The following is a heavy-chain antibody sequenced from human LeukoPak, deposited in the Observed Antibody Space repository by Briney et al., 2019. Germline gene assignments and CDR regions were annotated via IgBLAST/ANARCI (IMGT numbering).Heavy chain of an antibody. CDR1: GFTFSSYE. CDR2: ISSSGSTI. Sequence: PGGSLRLSCAASGFTFSSYEMNSVRHAPGKGLEWVSYISSSGSTIYYADSVKGRFTISRDNAKNSLYLQMNSLRAEDTAVYYCARAMDTDYYYGMDVWGQWTTVTVSS. D-gene: IGHD5-18*01. J-gene: IGHJ6*02. V-gene: IGHV3-48*03. CDR3: ARAMDTDYYYGMDV.